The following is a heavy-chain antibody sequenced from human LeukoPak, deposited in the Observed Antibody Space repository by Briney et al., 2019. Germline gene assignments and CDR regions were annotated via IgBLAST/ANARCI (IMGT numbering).Heavy chain of an antibody. J-gene: IGHJ4*02. CDR3: ANLVGADFDY. D-gene: IGHD1-26*01. CDR2: ISYDGSNK. CDR1: GFTFSSYG. V-gene: IGHV3-30*18. Sequence: PGGSLRLSCAASGFTFSSYGMHWVRQAPGKGLEWVAVISYDGSNKYYADSVKGRFTISRDNSKNTLYLQMNSLRAEDTAVYYCANLVGADFDYWGQGTLVTVSS.